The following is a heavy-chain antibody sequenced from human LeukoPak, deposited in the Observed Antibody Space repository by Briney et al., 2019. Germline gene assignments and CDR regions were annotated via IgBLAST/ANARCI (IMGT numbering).Heavy chain of an antibody. CDR1: GGSISSYY. D-gene: IGHD3-16*02. CDR3: ARDIASDY. Sequence: SETLSLTCTVSGGSISSYYWSWIRQPPGKGLEWIGYIYYSGSTNYNPSLKSRVTISVDTSKNQFSLKLSAVTAVDTHVYYCARDIASDYWGQGTLVTVSS. J-gene: IGHJ4*02. V-gene: IGHV4-59*01. CDR2: IYYSGST.